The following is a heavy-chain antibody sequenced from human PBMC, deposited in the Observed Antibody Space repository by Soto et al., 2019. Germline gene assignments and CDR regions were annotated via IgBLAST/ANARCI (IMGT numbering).Heavy chain of an antibody. V-gene: IGHV3-30*03. CDR3: ARNMAVDY. J-gene: IGHJ4*02. CDR2: ISYDGSNK. Sequence: QVQLVESGGGVVQPGRSLRLSCAASGFSSSNYGMHWVRQAPGKGLEWVAVISYDGSNKYYADSVKGRFTISRDNSKNTLYLQMNSLRAEDTAVYYCARNMAVDYWGQGTLVTVSS. CDR1: GFSSSNYG.